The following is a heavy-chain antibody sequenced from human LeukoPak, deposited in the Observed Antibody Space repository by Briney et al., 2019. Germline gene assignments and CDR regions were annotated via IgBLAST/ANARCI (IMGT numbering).Heavy chain of an antibody. J-gene: IGHJ6*02. CDR1: GGSISSYY. Sequence: PSETLSLTCTVSGGSISSYYWTWIRQPPGKGLEWIGYIYYSGSTNYNPSLKSRVTISVDTSKNQFSLKLSSVTAADTAVYYCARRVPLGSSGRGYYYYGMDVWGQGTTVTVSS. D-gene: IGHD2-15*01. V-gene: IGHV4-59*08. CDR2: IYYSGST. CDR3: ARRVPLGSSGRGYYYYGMDV.